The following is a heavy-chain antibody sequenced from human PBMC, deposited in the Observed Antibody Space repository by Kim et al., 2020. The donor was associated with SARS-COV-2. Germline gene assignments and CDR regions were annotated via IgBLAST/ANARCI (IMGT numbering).Heavy chain of an antibody. J-gene: IGHJ6*02. CDR3: ARTPAGAAAGYYYYYYGMDV. CDR2: ISSSSSTI. CDR1: GFTFSSYS. Sequence: GGSLGLSCAASGFTFSSYSMNWVRQAPGKGLEWVSYISSSSSTIYYADSVKGRFTISRDNAKNSLYLQMNSLRAEDTAVYYCARTPAGAAAGYYYYYYGMDVWGQGTTVTVSS. V-gene: IGHV3-48*04. D-gene: IGHD6-13*01.